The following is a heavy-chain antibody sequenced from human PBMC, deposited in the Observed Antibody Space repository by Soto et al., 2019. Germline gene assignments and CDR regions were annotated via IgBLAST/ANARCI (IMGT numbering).Heavy chain of an antibody. Sequence: PSETLSLTCPLSGGSISSYYWSWVRHPPGEGLEWVWSIYYSGSTNYNPSLKRRGTISVDTSKNQFSLKLSAVTAADTAVYYCARELGWFGELDRYYYYMDVWGKGTTVTVSS. V-gene: IGHV4-59*01. CDR1: GGSISSYY. J-gene: IGHJ6*03. CDR3: ARELGWFGELDRYYYYMDV. CDR2: IYYSGST. D-gene: IGHD3-10*01.